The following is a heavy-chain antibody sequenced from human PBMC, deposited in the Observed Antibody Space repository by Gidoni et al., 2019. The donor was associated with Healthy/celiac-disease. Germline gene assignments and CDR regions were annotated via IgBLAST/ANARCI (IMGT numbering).Heavy chain of an antibody. Sequence: GGGLVQPGRSLPLSCAASGFNFDDSAMHWVRQAPGKGLEWVSGMGWNSGSIGYADSVKGRFTIPRDNAKNSLYLQMNSLRAEDTALYYCAKDSSGRYYDSSGYYYPDDWGQGTLVTVSS. CDR3: AKDSSGRYYDSSGYYYPDD. D-gene: IGHD3-22*01. CDR2: MGWNSGSI. J-gene: IGHJ4*02. CDR1: GFNFDDSA. V-gene: IGHV3-9*01.